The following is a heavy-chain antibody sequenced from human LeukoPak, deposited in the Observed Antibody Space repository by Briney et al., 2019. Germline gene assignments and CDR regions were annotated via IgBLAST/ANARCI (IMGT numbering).Heavy chain of an antibody. V-gene: IGHV4-34*01. Sequence: SETLSLTCAVYGGSFSGYYWSWIRQPPGKGLEWIGEINHSGSTNYNPSLKSRVTISVDTSKNQFSLKLSSVTAADTAVYYCARPPGDGYIDYWGQGTLVTVSS. CDR3: ARPPGDGYIDY. CDR2: INHSGST. J-gene: IGHJ4*02. CDR1: GGSFSGYY. D-gene: IGHD7-27*01.